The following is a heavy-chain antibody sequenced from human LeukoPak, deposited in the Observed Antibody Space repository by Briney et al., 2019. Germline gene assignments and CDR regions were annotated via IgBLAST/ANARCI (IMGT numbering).Heavy chain of an antibody. CDR3: AREGPLGYCSSTSCYGAFDI. CDR1: GFTFSSYG. V-gene: IGHV3-33*01. J-gene: IGHJ3*02. CDR2: IWYDGSNK. D-gene: IGHD2-2*01. Sequence: PGGSLRLSCAASGFTFSSYGVHWVRQAPGKGLEWVAVIWYDGSNKYYADSVKGRFTISRDNSKNTLYLQMNSLRAEDTAVYYCAREGPLGYCSSTSCYGAFDIWGQGTMVTVSS.